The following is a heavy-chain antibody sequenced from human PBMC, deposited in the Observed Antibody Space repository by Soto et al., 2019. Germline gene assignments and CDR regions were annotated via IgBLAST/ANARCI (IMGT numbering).Heavy chain of an antibody. CDR2: MNPNSGNT. D-gene: IGHD6-13*01. J-gene: IGHJ4*02. CDR1: GYTFTSYD. CDR3: ARPLAPGAAAGMDFDY. Sequence: ASVKVSCKASGYTFTSYDINWGRQATGQGLEWMGWMNPNSGNTGYAQKFQGRVTMTRNTSISTAYMELSSLRSEDTAVYYCARPLAPGAAAGMDFDYWGQGTLVT. V-gene: IGHV1-8*01.